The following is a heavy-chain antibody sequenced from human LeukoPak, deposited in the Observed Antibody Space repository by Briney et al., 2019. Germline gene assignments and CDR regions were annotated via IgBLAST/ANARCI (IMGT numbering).Heavy chain of an antibody. D-gene: IGHD3-10*02. CDR2: ISGSGGST. V-gene: IGHV3-23*01. Sequence: GGSLRLSCAASGFTFSSYWMSWVRQAPGKGLEWVSAISGSGGSTYYADSVKGRFTISRDNSKNTLYLQMNSLRAEDTAVYYCANMGVREPINNWFDPWGQGTLVTVSS. CDR1: GFTFSSYW. J-gene: IGHJ5*02. CDR3: ANMGVREPINNWFDP.